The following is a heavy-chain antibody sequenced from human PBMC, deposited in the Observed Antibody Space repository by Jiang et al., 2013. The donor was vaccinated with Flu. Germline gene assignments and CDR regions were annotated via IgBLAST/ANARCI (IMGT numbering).Heavy chain of an antibody. CDR3: AIGIFGESLGY. V-gene: IGHV4-30-4*01. D-gene: IGHD3-10*01. Sequence: GLVKPSQTLSLTCTVSGGSISSGDYYWSWIRQPPGKGLEWIGYIYYSGSTNYNPSLKSRVTLSVDTSKNQFSLRLTSVIAADTAVYYCAIGIFGESLGYWGRGTLVTVSS. CDR2: IYYSGST. J-gene: IGHJ4*02. CDR1: GGSISSGDYY.